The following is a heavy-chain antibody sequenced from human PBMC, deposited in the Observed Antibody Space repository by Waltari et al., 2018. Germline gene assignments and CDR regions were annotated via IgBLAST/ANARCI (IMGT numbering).Heavy chain of an antibody. CDR2: VQRSGRT. CDR1: GDSMSRTDW. CDR3: ARDRGRGIYLDS. V-gene: IGHV4-4*02. D-gene: IGHD2-15*01. Sequence: QLQLQESGPGLVKPSGTLSLTCAVSGDSMSRTDWWSWVRQSPGKGLEWIGQVQRSGRTNYNPSFASRVTISIDTSTNQFSLKVTSATAADTAVYFCARDRGRGIYLDSWGQGTLVTVSP. J-gene: IGHJ4*02.